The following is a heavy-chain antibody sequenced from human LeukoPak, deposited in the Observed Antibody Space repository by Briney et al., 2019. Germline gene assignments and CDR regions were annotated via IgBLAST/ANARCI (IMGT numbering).Heavy chain of an antibody. CDR1: GSSFSGHY. CDR3: ARAHTPLRSDYYYYLDV. V-gene: IGHV4-4*07. J-gene: IGHJ6*03. CDR2: VYITGPT. D-gene: IGHD5-18*01. Sequence: SETLSLTCTVSGSSFSGHYWTWIRQPAGRGLEFIGRVYITGPTNYNASLLGRVTMSVDTSKSQFSLNLTSVTAADTAVYYCARAHTPLRSDYYYYLDVWGKGTTVTVS.